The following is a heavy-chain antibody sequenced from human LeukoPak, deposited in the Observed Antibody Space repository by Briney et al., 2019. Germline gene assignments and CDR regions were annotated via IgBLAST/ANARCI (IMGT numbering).Heavy chain of an antibody. CDR2: ISSSGSTI. D-gene: IGHD1-26*01. Sequence: GGSLRLSCAASGFTFSSYEMNWVRQAPGKGLEWVSYISSSGSTIYYADSVKGRFTISRDNSKNTLYLQMNSLRAEDTAVYYCAKQAPGSYYGGNAFDIWGQGTMVTVSS. CDR1: GFTFSSYE. CDR3: AKQAPGSYYGGNAFDI. J-gene: IGHJ3*02. V-gene: IGHV3-48*03.